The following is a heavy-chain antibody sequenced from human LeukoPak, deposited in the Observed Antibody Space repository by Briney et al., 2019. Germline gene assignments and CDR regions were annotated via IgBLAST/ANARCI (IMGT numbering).Heavy chain of an antibody. Sequence: GGSLRLSCAASGFTFSNYGMHWVRQAPGKGLEWVAVILYDGTNKYYTDSVKGRFTISRDNSKNTLYLQMNSLRAEDTAVYYCVQRFNGWYFNYWGQGTLVTVSS. V-gene: IGHV3-30*03. CDR3: VQRFNGWYFNY. J-gene: IGHJ4*02. D-gene: IGHD6-19*01. CDR2: ILYDGTNK. CDR1: GFTFSNYG.